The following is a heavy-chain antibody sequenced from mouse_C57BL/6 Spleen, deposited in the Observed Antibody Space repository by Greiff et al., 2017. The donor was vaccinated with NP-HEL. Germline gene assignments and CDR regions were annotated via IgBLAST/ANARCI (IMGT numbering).Heavy chain of an antibody. J-gene: IGHJ4*01. Sequence: EVQLQQSGPVLVKPGASVKMSCKASGYTFTDYYMNWVKQSHGKSLEWIGVINPYNGGTSYNQKFKGKATLTVDKSSSTAYMELNSLTSEDSAVYYCASEGSLYAMDYWGQGTSVTVSS. CDR2: INPYNGGT. V-gene: IGHV1-19*01. CDR3: ASEGSLYAMDY. CDR1: GYTFTDYY.